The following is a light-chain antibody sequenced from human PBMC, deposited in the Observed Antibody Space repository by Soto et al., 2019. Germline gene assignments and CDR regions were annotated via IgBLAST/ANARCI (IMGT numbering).Light chain of an antibody. CDR2: STS. Sequence: QAVVTQEPSLTVSPGGTVTLTCASSTGAVTSGYSPNWFQQKPGQAPRALIYSTSNKYSWTPARFSGSLLGGKAVLTLSCVQPEDEAEYYCLLYSGGAQVFGGGTQLTVL. CDR1: TGAVTSGYS. CDR3: LLYSGGAQV. J-gene: IGLJ3*02. V-gene: IGLV7-43*01.